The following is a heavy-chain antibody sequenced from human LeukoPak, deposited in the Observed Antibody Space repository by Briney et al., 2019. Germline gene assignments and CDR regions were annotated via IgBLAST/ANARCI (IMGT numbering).Heavy chain of an antibody. D-gene: IGHD3-3*01. CDR2: ISGSGGST. Sequence: GGSLRLSCAASGFTFSDYYMSWIRQAPGKGLEWVSAISGSGGSTYYADSVKGRFTISRDNSKNTLYLRMNSLRAEDTAVYYCAKAPNYDFWSGYYPFDYWGQGTLVTVSS. J-gene: IGHJ4*02. V-gene: IGHV3-23*01. CDR3: AKAPNYDFWSGYYPFDY. CDR1: GFTFSDYY.